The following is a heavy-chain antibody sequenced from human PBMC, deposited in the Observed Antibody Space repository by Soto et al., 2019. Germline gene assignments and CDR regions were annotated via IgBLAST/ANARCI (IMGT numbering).Heavy chain of an antibody. Sequence: QVHLVQSGAEVKKPGASVKVSCKGSGYAFTTYGITWVRQAPGQGLEWMGWISAHNGNTNYAQKHQGRVTVTRDTSTSKAYRELRSLRSDNTAVYYCARGRYGDYWGQGALVTVSS. CDR3: ARGRYGDY. J-gene: IGHJ4*02. CDR2: ISAHNGNT. CDR1: GYAFTTYG. D-gene: IGHD1-1*01. V-gene: IGHV1-18*01.